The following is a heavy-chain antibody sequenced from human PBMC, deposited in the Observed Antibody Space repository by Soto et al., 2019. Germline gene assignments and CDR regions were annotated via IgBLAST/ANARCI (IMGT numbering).Heavy chain of an antibody. CDR3: ASSQRGYSFADS. Sequence: QVQLVQSGAEVKKPGASVKVSCKASGYIFTSYDINWVRQATGQRLEWMGWMNTNSGNAGSVQKFQGRVTMTRNTSIGTAYMELSSLRSEDTAVYYCASSQRGYSFADSWGQGTLVSVSS. D-gene: IGHD5-18*01. V-gene: IGHV1-8*02. J-gene: IGHJ4*02. CDR1: GYIFTSYD. CDR2: MNTNSGNA.